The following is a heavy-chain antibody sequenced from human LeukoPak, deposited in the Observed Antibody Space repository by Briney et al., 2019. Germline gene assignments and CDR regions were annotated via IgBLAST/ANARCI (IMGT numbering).Heavy chain of an antibody. D-gene: IGHD3-9*01. J-gene: IGHJ4*02. CDR3: AREDSYDILTGYYRGLDY. Sequence: SETLSLTCTVSGGSISSSSYYWGWIRQPPGKGLEWIGRIYGSGSTDYNPSLKSRVTMSIDTSKNQFSLNLISVTAADTAVYYCAREDSYDILTGYYRGLDYWGQGTLVTVSS. CDR2: IYGSGST. CDR1: GGSISSSSYY. V-gene: IGHV4-39*07.